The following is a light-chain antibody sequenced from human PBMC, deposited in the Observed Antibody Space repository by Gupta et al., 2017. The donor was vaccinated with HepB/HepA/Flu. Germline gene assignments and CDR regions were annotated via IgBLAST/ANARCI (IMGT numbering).Light chain of an antibody. V-gene: IGKV6-21*01. CDR2: YAS. CDR1: QSVGSS. J-gene: IGKJ1*01. Sequence: EIVLTQSPDFQSVTPKEKVTITCRASQSVGSSLHWYQQKPEQSPKLLIKYASQHFSGVTSRFSGSGSGTDFTLTINRLEAEDAATYYCQQSSSSPWTFGQGTKVVIK. CDR3: QQSSSSPWT.